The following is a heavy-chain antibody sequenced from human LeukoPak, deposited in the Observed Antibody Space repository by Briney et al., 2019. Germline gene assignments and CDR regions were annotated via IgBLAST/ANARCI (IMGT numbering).Heavy chain of an antibody. J-gene: IGHJ4*02. CDR1: GFTFSSYN. Sequence: AGGSLRLSCAASGFTFSSYNMNWVRQAPGKGLEWVSYITSGGSTIYYADSVKGRFTISRDNSQNTLYLQMNSLRAEDTAVYYCAKDLRSPGFYYFDYWGQGTLVTVSS. V-gene: IGHV3-48*01. D-gene: IGHD6-25*01. CDR3: AKDLRSPGFYYFDY. CDR2: ITSGGSTI.